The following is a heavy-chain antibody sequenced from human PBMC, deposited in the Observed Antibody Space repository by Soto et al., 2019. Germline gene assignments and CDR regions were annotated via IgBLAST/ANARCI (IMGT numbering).Heavy chain of an antibody. CDR3: ARGGDSSSPGTNWFDP. CDR2: IYYSGST. Sequence: QLQLQESGPGLVKPSETLSLTCTVSGGSISSSSYYWGWIRQPPGKGLEWIGSIYYSGSTYYNPSLKSRVTISVDTSKNQFSLKLSFVTAADTAVYYCARGGDSSSPGTNWFDPWGQGTLVTVSS. D-gene: IGHD6-6*01. CDR1: GGSISSSSYY. V-gene: IGHV4-39*01. J-gene: IGHJ5*02.